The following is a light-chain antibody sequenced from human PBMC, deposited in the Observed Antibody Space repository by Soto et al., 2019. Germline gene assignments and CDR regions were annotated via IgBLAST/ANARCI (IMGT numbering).Light chain of an antibody. Sequence: QTVVTQPPSVSGAPGQRVTISCTGSSSNIGAGYDVHWYQQLPGTAPKLLIYGNSNRPSGVPDRVSGSRSGTSASLAITGLQAEDEADYYCQSYDSSLSLGGVIFGGGTKLTVL. CDR2: GNS. CDR3: QSYDSSLSLGGVI. V-gene: IGLV1-40*01. J-gene: IGLJ2*01. CDR1: SSNIGAGYD.